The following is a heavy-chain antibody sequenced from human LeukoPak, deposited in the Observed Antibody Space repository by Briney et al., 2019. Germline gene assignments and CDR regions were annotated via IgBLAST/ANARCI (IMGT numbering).Heavy chain of an antibody. CDR1: GFTVGTNY. CDR2: TYSGGST. Sequence: GGSLRLSCAASGFTVGTNYMSWVRQAPGKGLEWVSITYSGGSTYYADSVKGRFTVSRDNFKNTLYLQMNSLGAEDTALYYCARKLWHRNDCWGQGTLVTVSS. J-gene: IGHJ4*02. CDR3: ARKLWHRNDC. D-gene: IGHD3-16*01. V-gene: IGHV3-53*01.